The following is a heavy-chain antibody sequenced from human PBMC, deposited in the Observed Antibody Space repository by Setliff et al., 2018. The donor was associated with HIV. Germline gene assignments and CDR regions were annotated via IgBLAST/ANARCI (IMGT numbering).Heavy chain of an antibody. D-gene: IGHD3-10*01. V-gene: IGHV4-34*01. CDR1: GGSLSGYY. CDR2: INQSGNT. Sequence: KPSETLSLTCAVYGGSLSGYYWSWVRQSPGRGLEWIGEINQSGNTNVNPSLKSRLIISVDTSKSQFSLKLTSVTAADTALYYCAREGGQGYSGSGSFFHRNFDLWGRGTLVTVSS. CDR3: AREGGQGYSGSGSFFHRNFDL. J-gene: IGHJ2*01.